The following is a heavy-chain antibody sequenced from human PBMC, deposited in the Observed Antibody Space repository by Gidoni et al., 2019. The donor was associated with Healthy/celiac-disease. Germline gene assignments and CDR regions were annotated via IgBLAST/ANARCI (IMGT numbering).Heavy chain of an antibody. V-gene: IGHV3-7*01. CDR2: IKQDGSEK. J-gene: IGHJ4*02. D-gene: IGHD3-3*01. CDR1: GFTFSSYW. Sequence: EVQLVESGGGLVQPGWSLRLSCAASGFTFSSYWMSWVRQAPGKGLEWVANIKQDGSEKYYVDSVKGRFTISRDNAKNSLYLQMNSLRAEDTAVYYCARAAVLRFLEWLPHYYFDYWGQGTLVTVSS. CDR3: ARAAVLRFLEWLPHYYFDY.